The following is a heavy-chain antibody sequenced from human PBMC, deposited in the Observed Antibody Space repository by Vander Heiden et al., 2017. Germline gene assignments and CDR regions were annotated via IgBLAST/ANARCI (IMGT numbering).Heavy chain of an antibody. D-gene: IGHD6-13*01. V-gene: IGHV3-23*01. CDR2: ISGSGGST. Sequence: EVQLLESGGGLVQPGGSLRLSCAASGFTCSSYALSWVRQAPGKGLEWFSAISGSGGSTYHADAVKGRFTISRDNSKNTLYLQMNSLRAEDTAIYYCAKDFGPFKAAEVHWGQGTLVTVSS. CDR1: GFTCSSYA. J-gene: IGHJ4*02. CDR3: AKDFGPFKAAEVH.